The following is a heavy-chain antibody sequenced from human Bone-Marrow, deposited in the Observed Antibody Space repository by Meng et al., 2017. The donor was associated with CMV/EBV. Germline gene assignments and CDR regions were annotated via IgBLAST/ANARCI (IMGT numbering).Heavy chain of an antibody. Sequence: ASVKVSCKASGYTFTSYYMHWVRQAPGQGLEWMGIINPSGGSTNYAQKFQGRVTMTRDTSISTAYMELSRLRSDDTAVYYCARVSTMVVTTFGYWGQGNLVTVDS. CDR3: ARVSTMVVTTFGY. CDR2: INPSGGST. CDR1: GYTFTSYY. V-gene: IGHV1-2*02. D-gene: IGHD4-23*01. J-gene: IGHJ4*02.